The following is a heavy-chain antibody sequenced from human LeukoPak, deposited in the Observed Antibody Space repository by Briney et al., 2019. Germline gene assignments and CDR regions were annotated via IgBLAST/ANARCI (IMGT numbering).Heavy chain of an antibody. CDR3: ASTTVTTFGYYYYYMDV. V-gene: IGHV3-23*01. CDR1: GFTFTSSA. Sequence: GGSLRLSCAASGFTFTSSAMSWVRQAPGKGLPWVSTVSGTGSSTYSADSVRGRFTISRDNSKNTLYLQMNSLRVEDTAVYYCASTTVTTFGYYYYYMDVWGKGTTVTVSS. J-gene: IGHJ6*03. CDR2: VSGTGSST. D-gene: IGHD4-11*01.